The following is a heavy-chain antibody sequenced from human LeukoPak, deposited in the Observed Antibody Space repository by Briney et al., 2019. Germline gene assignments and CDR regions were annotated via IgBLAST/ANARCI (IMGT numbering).Heavy chain of an antibody. J-gene: IGHJ4*02. V-gene: IGHV3-21*01. CDR1: GFTFSSYS. Sequence: GGSLRLSCAASGFTFSSYSMNWVRQAPGKGLEWVSSISSSSSYVYYADSVKGRFTISRDNAKNSLYLQMNSLRAEDTAVYYCARAVLMVYGDYWGQGTLVTVSS. CDR2: ISSSSSYV. CDR3: ARAVLMVYGDY. D-gene: IGHD2-8*01.